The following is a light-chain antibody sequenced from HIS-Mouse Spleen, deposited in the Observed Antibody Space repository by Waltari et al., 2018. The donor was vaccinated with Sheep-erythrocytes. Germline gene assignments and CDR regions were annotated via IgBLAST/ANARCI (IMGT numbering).Light chain of an antibody. V-gene: IGKV1-5*03. CDR2: TAS. CDR1: QSISSW. CDR3: QQYNSYSPVYT. J-gene: IGKJ2*01. Sequence: DIQMTQSPSTLSASVGDRVTITCRASQSISSWLAWYQQKPGKAPKLLIYTASSLESGVPSRFSGSGSGTEFTLTISSLQPDDFATYYCQQYNSYSPVYTFGQGTKLEIK.